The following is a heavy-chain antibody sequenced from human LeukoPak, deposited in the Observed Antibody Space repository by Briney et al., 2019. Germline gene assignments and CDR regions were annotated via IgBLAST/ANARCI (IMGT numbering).Heavy chain of an antibody. J-gene: IGHJ4*02. Sequence: GGSLRLYCAASGFTFSSYGMHWVRQAPGRGLEWVAFIRYDGSNKYYADSVKGRFTISRDNSKNTLYLQMNSLRAEDTAVYYCAKDSALYCSSTSCYTGLDYWGQGTLVTVSS. CDR1: GFTFSSYG. V-gene: IGHV3-30*02. CDR2: IRYDGSNK. D-gene: IGHD2-2*02. CDR3: AKDSALYCSSTSCYTGLDY.